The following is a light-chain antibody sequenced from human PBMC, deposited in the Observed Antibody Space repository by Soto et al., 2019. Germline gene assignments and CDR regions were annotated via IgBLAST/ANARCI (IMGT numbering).Light chain of an antibody. Sequence: DIQVTQSPYTLSASVGDRVTSPSRPSKRITTWLAWYQQNPGRAPKLLIYDASSLESGVPLRFSGSGSGTEFTLTISSLQTDDFATYYCKHYESHSSTFGKGTKVDIK. CDR2: DAS. V-gene: IGKV1-5*01. CDR3: KHYESHSST. CDR1: KRITTW. J-gene: IGKJ1*01.